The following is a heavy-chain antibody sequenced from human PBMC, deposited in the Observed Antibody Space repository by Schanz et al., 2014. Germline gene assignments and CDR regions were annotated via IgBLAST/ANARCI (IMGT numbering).Heavy chain of an antibody. Sequence: QVQLVQSGAEVQKPGASVMLSCKTSGYSFNLFGVSWVRQAPGQGLEWMGWINPNSGGTNYAQKFQGRVTMTRDTSISTAYMELSRLRSDDTAVYYCARAGQDFEYSSLSPIWYFDLWGRGTLVTVSS. J-gene: IGHJ2*01. CDR3: ARAGQDFEYSSLSPIWYFDL. V-gene: IGHV1-2*02. D-gene: IGHD6-6*01. CDR1: GYSFNLFG. CDR2: INPNSGGT.